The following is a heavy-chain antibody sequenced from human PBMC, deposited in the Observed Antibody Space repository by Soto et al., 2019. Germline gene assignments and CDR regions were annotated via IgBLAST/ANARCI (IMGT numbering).Heavy chain of an antibody. J-gene: IGHJ6*03. CDR2: IYYSGST. Sequence: SETLSLTCTVSGGSISSYYWSWIRQPPGKGLEWIGYIYYSGSTNYNPSLKSRVTISVDTSKNQFSLKLTSVTPEDTAVYYCAGTTSHYWYYMDVWGKGTTVTVSS. CDR3: AGTTSHYWYYMDV. V-gene: IGHV4-59*08. CDR1: GGSISSYY. D-gene: IGHD1-7*01.